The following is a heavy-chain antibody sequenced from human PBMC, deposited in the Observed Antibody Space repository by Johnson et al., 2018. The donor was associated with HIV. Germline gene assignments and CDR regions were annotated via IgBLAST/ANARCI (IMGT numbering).Heavy chain of an antibody. CDR1: GFTFSNYA. D-gene: IGHD2-15*01. Sequence: PGGSLRLSCAASGFTFSNYAMPWVRQAPGKGLEWVSVIYSGGSTYYADSVKGRFTISRDNSKNTLYLQMNSLRAEDTAVYYCVTLVVAPPFDIWGQGTMVTVSS. CDR2: IYSGGST. J-gene: IGHJ3*02. CDR3: VTLVVAPPFDI. V-gene: IGHV3-66*01.